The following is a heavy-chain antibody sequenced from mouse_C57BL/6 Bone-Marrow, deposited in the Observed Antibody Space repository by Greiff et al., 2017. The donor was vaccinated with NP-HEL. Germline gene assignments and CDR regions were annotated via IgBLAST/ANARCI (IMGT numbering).Heavy chain of an antibody. Sequence: EVKLQESGGGLVKPGGSLKLSCAASGFTFSSYAMSWVRQTPEKRLEWVATISDGGSYTYYPDNVKGRFTISRDNAKNNLYLQMSHLKSEDTAMYYCASLAYYGNYVGGYWGQGTTLTVSS. D-gene: IGHD2-10*01. J-gene: IGHJ2*01. CDR1: GFTFSSYA. CDR2: ISDGGSYT. CDR3: ASLAYYGNYVGGY. V-gene: IGHV5-4*03.